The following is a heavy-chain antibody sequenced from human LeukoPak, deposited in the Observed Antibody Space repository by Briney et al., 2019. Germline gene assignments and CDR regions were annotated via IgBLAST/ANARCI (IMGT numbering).Heavy chain of an antibody. Sequence: GGSLRLSCAASGFTFSSYAMSWVRQAPGKGLEWGSAISGSGGSTYYADSVKGRFTISRENSKNTLYLQMNSLRAEDTAVYYCAKEPTYCSSTSCFYFDYWGQGTLVTVSS. CDR3: AKEPTYCSSTSCFYFDY. V-gene: IGHV3-23*01. CDR2: ISGSGGST. D-gene: IGHD2-2*01. CDR1: GFTFSSYA. J-gene: IGHJ4*02.